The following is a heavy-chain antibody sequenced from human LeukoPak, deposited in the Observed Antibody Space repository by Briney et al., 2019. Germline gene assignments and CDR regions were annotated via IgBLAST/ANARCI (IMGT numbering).Heavy chain of an antibody. V-gene: IGHV3-30*04. J-gene: IGHJ4*02. CDR3: TAGAYSSSWYAY. Sequence: GGSLRLSCAASGFTFSSYAMSWVRQAPGKGLEWVALISYDGSNYYYADSVKGRFTISRDNSKNTLHLLMNSLRAEDTAVYYCTAGAYSSSWYAYWGQGTLVTVSS. D-gene: IGHD6-13*01. CDR2: ISYDGSNY. CDR1: GFTFSSYA.